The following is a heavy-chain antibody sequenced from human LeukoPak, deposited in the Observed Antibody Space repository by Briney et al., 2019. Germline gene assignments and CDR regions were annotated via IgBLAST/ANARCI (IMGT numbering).Heavy chain of an antibody. Sequence: GGSLRLSCAASGFTFSSYAMSWVRQAPGKGLEWVSGISGSGGSTCYADSVKGRFTISRDNSKNTLYLQMNSLRAEDTAVYYCAKAQGAAGSNWFDPWGERTLLTVSS. CDR3: AKAQGAAGSNWFDP. J-gene: IGHJ5*02. CDR1: GFTFSSYA. CDR2: ISGSGGST. D-gene: IGHD6-13*01. V-gene: IGHV3-23*01.